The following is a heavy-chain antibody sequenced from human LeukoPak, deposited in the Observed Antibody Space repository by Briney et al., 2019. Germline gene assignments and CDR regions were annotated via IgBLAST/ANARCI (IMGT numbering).Heavy chain of an antibody. CDR1: GYTFTSYG. Sequence: ASVKVSCKASGYTFTSYGISWVRQAPGQGLEWMGWISAYNGNTNYAQKLQGRVTMTTDTSTSTAYMELRSLRSDDTAVYYCARTSLMVYATYFDYWGQGTLVTVSS. D-gene: IGHD2-8*01. J-gene: IGHJ4*02. V-gene: IGHV1-18*01. CDR3: ARTSLMVYATYFDY. CDR2: ISAYNGNT.